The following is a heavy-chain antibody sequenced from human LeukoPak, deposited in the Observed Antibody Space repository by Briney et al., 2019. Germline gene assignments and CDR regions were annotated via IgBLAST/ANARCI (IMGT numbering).Heavy chain of an antibody. CDR3: ARATVTRWFDP. CDR1: GFAFSSFG. CDR2: IWYDGTNE. J-gene: IGHJ5*02. V-gene: IGHV3-33*01. D-gene: IGHD4-17*01. Sequence: PGGSLRLSCAASGFAFSSFGMHWVRQAPGKGLEWVAVIWYDGTNEYYADSVKGRFTISRDNSKNTLYLQMNSLRAEDTAVYYCARATVTRWFDPWGQGTLVTVSS.